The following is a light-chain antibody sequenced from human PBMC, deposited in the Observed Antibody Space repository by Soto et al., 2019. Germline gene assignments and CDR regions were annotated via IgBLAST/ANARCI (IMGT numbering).Light chain of an antibody. CDR3: CSYAGNTTLI. J-gene: IGLJ2*01. Sequence: QSALTQPASVSGSPGQSITISCTGTSSDVGSYNLVSWYQQHPGKAPKLMIYYGSKRPSGVYSRFSASKSGNTASLTIAGLQAEDEADYYCCSYAGNTTLIFGGGTKLTVL. CDR1: SSDVGSYNL. CDR2: YGS. V-gene: IGLV2-23*01.